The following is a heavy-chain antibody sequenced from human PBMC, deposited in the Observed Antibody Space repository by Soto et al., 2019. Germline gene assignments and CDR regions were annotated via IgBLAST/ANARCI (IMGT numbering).Heavy chain of an antibody. CDR3: ARDKITGLFDY. CDR1: GGSFSGYY. V-gene: IGHV4-34*01. CDR2: INHSGST. D-gene: IGHD2-8*02. J-gene: IGHJ4*02. Sequence: QVQLQQWGAGLLKPSETLSLTCAVYGGSFSGYYWTWIRQPPGTGLEWIVEINHSGSTNYNPSLKNRVTISVDTSVYQFSLKLTSVTAADTAVYYCARDKITGLFDYWGQGTLVNVSS.